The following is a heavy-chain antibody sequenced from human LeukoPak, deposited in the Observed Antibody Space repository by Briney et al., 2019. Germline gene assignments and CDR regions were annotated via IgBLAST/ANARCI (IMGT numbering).Heavy chain of an antibody. CDR1: GGSISSYY. Sequence: SETLSLTCTVSGGSISSYYWSWIRQPPGKGLEWIGYIYYSGSTNYNPSLKSRVTIPVDTSKNQFSLKLSSVTAADTAVYYCARAPRHNWFDPWGQGTLVTVSS. V-gene: IGHV4-59*01. CDR3: ARAPRHNWFDP. CDR2: IYYSGST. J-gene: IGHJ5*02.